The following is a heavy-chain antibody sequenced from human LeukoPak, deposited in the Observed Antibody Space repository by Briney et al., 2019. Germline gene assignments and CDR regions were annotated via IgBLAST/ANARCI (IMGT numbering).Heavy chain of an antibody. CDR1: GYSFTSYW. V-gene: IGHV5-51*01. J-gene: IGHJ4*02. D-gene: IGHD3-22*01. Sequence: GESLKISCEGSGYSFTSYWIGWVRQMPGKGLEWMGIIYPGDSDTRYSPSFQGQVTISADKSISTAYLQWSSLKASDTAMYYCARGTDYYDSSGYKYYFDYWGQGTLVTVSS. CDR2: IYPGDSDT. CDR3: ARGTDYYDSSGYKYYFDY.